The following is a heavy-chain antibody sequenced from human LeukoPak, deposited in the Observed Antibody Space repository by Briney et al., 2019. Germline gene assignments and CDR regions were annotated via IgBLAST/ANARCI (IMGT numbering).Heavy chain of an antibody. D-gene: IGHD7-27*01. CDR2: VYHSGST. CDR3: ATNTGTVFDY. Sequence: PSETLSLTCTVSGDFITASYWSWIRQPPGKGLEWIGYVYHSGSTEYNPSLRSRVTISLEMSKHQFSLNVTSVTAADTAVYYCATNTGTVFDYWGQGALVTVSS. V-gene: IGHV4-59*01. J-gene: IGHJ4*02. CDR1: GDFITASY.